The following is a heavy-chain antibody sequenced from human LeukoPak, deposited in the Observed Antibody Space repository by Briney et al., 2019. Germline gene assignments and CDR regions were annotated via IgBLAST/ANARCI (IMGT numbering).Heavy chain of an antibody. CDR1: GYTFTSYY. Sequence: ASVKVSCKASGYTFTSYYMHWVRQAPGQGLEWMGITNPSGGSTSYAQKFQGRVTMTRDTSISTAYMELSSLRSEDTAVYYCASCCGGSCYAHYWGQGTLVTVSS. CDR2: TNPSGGST. CDR3: ASCCGGSCYAHY. V-gene: IGHV1-46*01. D-gene: IGHD2-15*01. J-gene: IGHJ4*02.